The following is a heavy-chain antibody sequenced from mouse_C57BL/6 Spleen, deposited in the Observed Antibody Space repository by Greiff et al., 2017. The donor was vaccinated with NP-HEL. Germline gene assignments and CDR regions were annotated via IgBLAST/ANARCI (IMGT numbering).Heavy chain of an antibody. J-gene: IGHJ3*01. V-gene: IGHV1-64*01. Sequence: QVQLQQPGAELVKPGASVKLSCKASGYTFTSYWMHWVKQRPGQGLEWIGMIHPNSGSTNYNEKFKSKATLTVDKSSSTAYMQLSSLTSEDSAVYYCARGNYDYDEGVIFAYWGQGTLVTVSA. CDR2: IHPNSGST. CDR1: GYTFTSYW. CDR3: ARGNYDYDEGVIFAY. D-gene: IGHD2-4*01.